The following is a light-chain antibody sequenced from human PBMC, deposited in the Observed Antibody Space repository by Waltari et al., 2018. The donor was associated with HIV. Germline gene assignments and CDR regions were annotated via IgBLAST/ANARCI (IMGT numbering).Light chain of an antibody. J-gene: IGLJ1*01. CDR3: ASFTSGRLNV. CDR2: DVY. V-gene: IGLV2-14*03. CDR1: SSDVGAYEY. Sequence: QSALTQPASVSGSPGQSITISCTGTSSDVGAYEYVSWYQQHPGKVPKLLIYDVYNRPSRISNRFSGSTSGNTASLTISGLQAEDEAAYYCASFTSGRLNVFGTGTKVTVL.